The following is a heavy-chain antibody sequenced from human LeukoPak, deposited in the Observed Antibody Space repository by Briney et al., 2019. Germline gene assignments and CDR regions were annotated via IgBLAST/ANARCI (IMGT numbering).Heavy chain of an antibody. CDR1: GGSISGSSYY. Sequence: SETLSLTCTVSGGSISGSSYYWGWIRQPPGKGLEWIGSIYYSGSTYYKPSLKSRVTISLDTSKNHFYLKLSSVTAADMAVYYCARGSYDILTGYSTLGEYWGQGTLVTVSS. V-gene: IGHV4-39*02. CDR2: IYYSGST. D-gene: IGHD3-9*01. CDR3: ARGSYDILTGYSTLGEY. J-gene: IGHJ4*02.